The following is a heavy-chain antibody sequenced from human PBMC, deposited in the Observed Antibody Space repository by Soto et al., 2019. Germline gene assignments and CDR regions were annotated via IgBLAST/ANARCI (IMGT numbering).Heavy chain of an antibody. V-gene: IGHV4-34*01. J-gene: IGHJ4*02. Sequence: SETLSLTCAVSGGSFSGFFWSWIRQPPGKGLEWIGEITPSGRTNFSPSLKSRLTIAKDTSKNHLSLNLSSVTAADTAVYYCASSMGGRDFWGQGTLVTVPQ. CDR3: ASSMGGRDF. CDR1: GGSFSGFF. CDR2: ITPSGRT.